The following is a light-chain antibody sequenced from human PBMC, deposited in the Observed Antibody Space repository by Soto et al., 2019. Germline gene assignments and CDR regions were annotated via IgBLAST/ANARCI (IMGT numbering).Light chain of an antibody. Sequence: QSARTQPASVSGSPGQSITISCTGTSSDVGGYNYVSWYQQHPGKAPKLMIYDVSNRPSGVSNRFSGSKSGNTASLTISGLQAEDEADYYCSSYPSSSTLDPVFGGGTKLTVL. CDR3: SSYPSSSTLDPV. J-gene: IGLJ2*01. V-gene: IGLV2-14*01. CDR2: DVS. CDR1: SSDVGGYNY.